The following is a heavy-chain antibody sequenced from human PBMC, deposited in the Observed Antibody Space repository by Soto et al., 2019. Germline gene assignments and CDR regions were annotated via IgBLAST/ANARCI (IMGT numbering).Heavy chain of an antibody. Sequence: SPTLSLTCAISGDSVSSNSAAWNWIRQSPSRGLEWLGRTYYRSKWYNDYAVSVKSRITINPDTSKNQFSLQLNSVTPEDTAVYYCARVKYYDSSGYYYGADYWGQGTLVTVSS. CDR3: ARVKYYDSSGYYYGADY. CDR1: GDSVSSNSAA. CDR2: TYYRSKWYN. D-gene: IGHD3-22*01. V-gene: IGHV6-1*01. J-gene: IGHJ4*02.